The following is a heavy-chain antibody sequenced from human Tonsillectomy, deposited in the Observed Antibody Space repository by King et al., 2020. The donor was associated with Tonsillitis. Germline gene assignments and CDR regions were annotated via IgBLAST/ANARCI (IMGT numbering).Heavy chain of an antibody. D-gene: IGHD3-3*01. CDR2: IYPGDSDT. CDR1: GYKFTSYF. V-gene: IGHV5-51*01. Sequence: QLVQSGAEVRKPGESLKTSCKGSGYKFTSYFIGWVLQMPWKGLEWVAIIYPGDSDTRYSPSFQGQVTISADKSISTAYLQWSSLKASDTAMYYCARLFWGGPHVKAFDYWGQGTLVTVSS. CDR3: ARLFWGGPHVKAFDY. J-gene: IGHJ4*02.